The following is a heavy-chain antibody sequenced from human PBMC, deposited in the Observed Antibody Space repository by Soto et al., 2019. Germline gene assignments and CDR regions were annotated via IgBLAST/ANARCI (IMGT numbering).Heavy chain of an antibody. D-gene: IGHD4-17*01. CDR3: AKGTYRDYVYWDHAFDI. V-gene: IGHV3-23*01. Sequence: EVQLLESGGGLVQPGGSLRLSCAASGFTFSSYAMSWVRQAPGKGLEWVSAISGSGSRTYYADSVKGRFTFSRDNSKRTLYVQMNSLRAEDTAVYFCAKGTYRDYVYWDHAFDIWGQGTMVTVSS. J-gene: IGHJ3*02. CDR2: ISGSGSRT. CDR1: GFTFSSYA.